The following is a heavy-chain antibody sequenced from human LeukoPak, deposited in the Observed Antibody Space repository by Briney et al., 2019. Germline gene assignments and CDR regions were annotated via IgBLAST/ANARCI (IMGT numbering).Heavy chain of an antibody. D-gene: IGHD6-19*01. J-gene: IGHJ1*01. CDR1: GGSISNVGYY. V-gene: IGHV4-39*07. CDR3: ARQKNGWPATESFQH. CDR2: IYYSGSS. Sequence: SGTLSLTCAVSGGSISNVGYYWGWIRQPPGKGLEWIGSIYYSGSSFYSPSLKRRVAISIDTATSQFSLELTSVTAADTAVYFCARQKNGWPATESFQHWGHGTLVLVSS.